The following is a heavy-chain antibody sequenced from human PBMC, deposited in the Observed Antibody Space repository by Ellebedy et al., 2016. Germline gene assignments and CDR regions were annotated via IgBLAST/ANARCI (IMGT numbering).Heavy chain of an antibody. CDR2: IDPSDSYT. V-gene: IGHV5-10-1*01. CDR1: GYSFTTYW. CDR3: ARHMTTAMTNDY. Sequence: GESLKISCKGSGYSFTTYWISWVRQMPGKGLEWMGRIDPSDSYTNYSPSFQGHVTISADKSISSAYLQWSSLKASDTAIYYCARHMTTAMTNDYWGQGTLVTVSS. D-gene: IGHD5-18*01. J-gene: IGHJ4*02.